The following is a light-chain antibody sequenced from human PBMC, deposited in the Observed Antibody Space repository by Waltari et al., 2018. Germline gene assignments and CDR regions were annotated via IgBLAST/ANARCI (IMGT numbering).Light chain of an antibody. Sequence: QSVLTQPPSASGTPGQRVTISCFGSRSNIGNNIVSCYRQVPGTAPKLLCYNHNQRPSGVPERFSGSKSGTSASLAISWRQSEDEAEYSCAAWDDSLEGWVFGGGTRLTVL. CDR1: RSNIGNNI. V-gene: IGLV1-44*01. CDR2: NHN. J-gene: IGLJ3*02. CDR3: AAWDDSLEGWV.